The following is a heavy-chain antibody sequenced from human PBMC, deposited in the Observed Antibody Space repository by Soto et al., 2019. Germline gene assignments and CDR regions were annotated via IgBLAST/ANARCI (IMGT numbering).Heavy chain of an antibody. V-gene: IGHV1-24*01. CDR1: GYTLTELS. D-gene: IGHD3-10*01. J-gene: IGHJ6*02. Sequence: GASVKVSCKVSGYTLTELSMHWVRQAPGKGLEWMGGFDPEDGETIYAQKFQGRVTMTEDTSTDAAYMELSSLRSEDTAVYYCATGLRYGSGSYYKSGMDVWGQGTTVTVSS. CDR3: ATGLRYGSGSYYKSGMDV. CDR2: FDPEDGET.